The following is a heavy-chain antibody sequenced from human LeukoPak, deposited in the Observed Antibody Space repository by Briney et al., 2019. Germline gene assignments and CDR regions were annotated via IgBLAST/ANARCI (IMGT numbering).Heavy chain of an antibody. CDR1: GFTFGIYS. V-gene: IGHV3-23*03. J-gene: IGHJ4*02. CDR3: AKDRAGTPWAD. Sequence: GGSLRLSCAASGFTFGIYSMTWVRQAPGKGLGWVSTVNPGGNEKYYSDSVKGRFTISRDNSKNTVYLHMNSLRAEDTAIYYCAKDRAGTPWADWGQGALVTVSS. CDR2: VNPGGNEK. D-gene: IGHD1-7*01.